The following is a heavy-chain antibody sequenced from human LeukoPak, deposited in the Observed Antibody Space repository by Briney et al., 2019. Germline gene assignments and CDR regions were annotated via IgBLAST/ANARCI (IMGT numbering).Heavy chain of an antibody. CDR1: GFTFSSYA. V-gene: IGHV3-30*14. J-gene: IGHJ5*02. Sequence: GRSLRLSCAASGFTFSSYAMHWVRQAPGKGLEWVAVISYDGSNKYYADSVKGRFTISRDNSKNTLYLQMNSLRAEDTAVYYCTVVAATFNWFDPWGQGTLVTVSS. CDR3: TVVAATFNWFDP. CDR2: ISYDGSNK. D-gene: IGHD2-15*01.